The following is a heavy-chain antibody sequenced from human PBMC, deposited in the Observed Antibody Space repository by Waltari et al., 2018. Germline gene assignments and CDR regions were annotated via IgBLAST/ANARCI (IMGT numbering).Heavy chain of an antibody. V-gene: IGHV3-53*01. CDR3: ATDLPGDRDFDS. CDR1: GFAVSDTY. J-gene: IGHJ4*02. Sequence: EVQVVESGGGLIQPGGSLRLSCAASGFAVSDTYMSWVRQAPGKGLEWVAVIYSGVSAYDADAVKGRFTISRDNAKNSLYLQMNSLRVEDTGVYYCATDLPGDRDFDSWGQGTLVTVSS. D-gene: IGHD7-27*01. CDR2: IYSGVSA.